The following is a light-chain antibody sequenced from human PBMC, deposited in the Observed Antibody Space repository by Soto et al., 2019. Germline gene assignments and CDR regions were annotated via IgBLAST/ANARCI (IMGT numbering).Light chain of an antibody. J-gene: IGLJ1*01. CDR3: VLYMGNGLDV. Sequence: QTVVTQEPSFSVFPGGTVTLTCGLNSGSVSTSNFPSWYQQTPGQAPRTLIYSTNTRSSGIPDRFSGSILGNKAALSITGAQAEDESDYYCVLYMGNGLDVFGPGTKVTVL. V-gene: IGLV8-61*01. CDR1: SGSVSTSNF. CDR2: STN.